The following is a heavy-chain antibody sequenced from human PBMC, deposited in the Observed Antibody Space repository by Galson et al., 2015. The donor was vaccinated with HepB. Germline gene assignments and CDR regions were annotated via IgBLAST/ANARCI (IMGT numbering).Heavy chain of an antibody. CDR2: INPSGGST. J-gene: IGHJ4*02. CDR3: AVPGEHTAMVDFFSLDFDY. Sequence: SVKVSCKASGYTFTSYYMHWVRQAPGQGLEWMGIINPSGGSTSYAQKFQGRVTMTRDTSTSTVYMELSSLRSEDTAVYYRAVPGEHTAMVDFFSLDFDYWGQGTLVTVSS. D-gene: IGHD5-18*01. CDR1: GYTFTSYY. V-gene: IGHV1-46*01.